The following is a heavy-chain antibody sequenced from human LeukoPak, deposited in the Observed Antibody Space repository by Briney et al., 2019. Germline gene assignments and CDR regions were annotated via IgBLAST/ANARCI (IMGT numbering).Heavy chain of an antibody. D-gene: IGHD6-19*01. CDR3: ARGYLSGLDH. Sequence: GGSLRLSCAVFGLTFSNDWMTWVRQAPGKGLEWVAHINQDGSEKFYVDSVKGRFTISRDNAKNSLYSQMNSLRGEDTAVYYCARGYLSGLDHWGQGTLVTVSS. J-gene: IGHJ4*02. CDR1: GLTFSNDW. V-gene: IGHV3-7*01. CDR2: INQDGSEK.